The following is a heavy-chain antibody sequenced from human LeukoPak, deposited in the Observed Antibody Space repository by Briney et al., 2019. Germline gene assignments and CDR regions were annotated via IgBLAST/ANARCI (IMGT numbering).Heavy chain of an antibody. CDR2: ISTSGTTI. CDR1: GFTFSNYY. CDR3: ASDSGYGGYDY. V-gene: IGHV3-11*01. D-gene: IGHD5-12*01. Sequence: GGSLRLSCAASGFTFSNYYMTWIRQAPGKGLEWVSYISTSGTTIYYADSVKGRFTISRDNAKNSLYLQMNSLRAEDTAVYFCASDSGYGGYDYWGQGTLVTVS. J-gene: IGHJ4*02.